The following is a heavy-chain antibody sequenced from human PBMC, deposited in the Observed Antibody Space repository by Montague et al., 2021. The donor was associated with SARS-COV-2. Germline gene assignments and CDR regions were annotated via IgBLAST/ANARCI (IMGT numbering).Heavy chain of an antibody. CDR3: ARKASRDITVFGVVAASYYVDY. J-gene: IGHJ4*02. CDR1: GDSISSSSYF. CDR2: IYYSGST. D-gene: IGHD3-3*01. Sequence: SETLSLTCTVSGDSISSSSYFWGWIRQPPGKGLEWIGSIYYSGSTYYNPSLKSRVTISVDTSKNQFSLKLSSVTAADTAVYYCARKASRDITVFGVVAASYYVDYWGQGTLVTVSS. V-gene: IGHV4-39*01.